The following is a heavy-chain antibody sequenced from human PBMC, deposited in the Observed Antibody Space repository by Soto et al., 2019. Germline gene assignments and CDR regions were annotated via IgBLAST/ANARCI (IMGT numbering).Heavy chain of an antibody. CDR2: IFDSGST. CDR1: GGSISGGVYY. CDR3: AREIIPLTTDWYFDL. Sequence: QVQLQESGPGLVKPSQTLSLTCTVSGGSISGGVYYWSWIRQPPGKGLEWIGYIFDSGSTSDNPSLNSPVTISVDTSKNQFSRRLSSVTAADTAVYYCAREIIPLTTDWYFDLWGRGTLVTVSS. J-gene: IGHJ2*01. V-gene: IGHV4-30-4*01. D-gene: IGHD4-17*01.